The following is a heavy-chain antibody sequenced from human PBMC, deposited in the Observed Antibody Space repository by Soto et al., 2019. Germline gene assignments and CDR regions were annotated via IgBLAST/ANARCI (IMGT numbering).Heavy chain of an antibody. CDR3: ARMDSYGWYIRGHFDH. D-gene: IGHD6-19*01. Sequence: LLESGGRLVQPGGSVRLSCEASGFTFGDYAMTWVRQAPGRGLEWVAAVGRIASLTYYADPVKGRFTIPRDNYKNVVSPRMNDLRADDTAIYFCARMDSYGWYIRGHFDHWGQGTLLSVSS. CDR1: GFTFGDYA. J-gene: IGHJ4*02. V-gene: IGHV3-23*01. CDR2: VGRIASLT.